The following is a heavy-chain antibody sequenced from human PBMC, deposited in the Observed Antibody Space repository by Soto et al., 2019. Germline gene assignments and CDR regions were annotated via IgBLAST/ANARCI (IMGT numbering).Heavy chain of an antibody. J-gene: IGHJ6*02. CDR1: GFTFSSYA. V-gene: IGHV3-23*01. CDR3: AKDFWSGYTYYYGMDV. Sequence: LRLSCAASGFTFSSYAMSWVRQAPGKGLEWVSAISGSGGSTYYADSVKGRFTISRDNSKNTLYLQMNSLRAEDTAVYYCAKDFWSGYTYYYGMDVWGQGTTVTVSS. D-gene: IGHD3-3*01. CDR2: ISGSGGST.